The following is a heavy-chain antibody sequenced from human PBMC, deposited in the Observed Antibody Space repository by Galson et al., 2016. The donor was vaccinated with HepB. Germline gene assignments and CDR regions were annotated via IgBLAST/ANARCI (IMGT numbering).Heavy chain of an antibody. CDR3: ARIFYHGVDV. V-gene: IGHV3-21*01. D-gene: IGHD2/OR15-2a*01. CDR2: ISTSGAYT. Sequence: SLRLSCAASGYPFSRNYMKWVRQVPGKGLDWVASISTSGAYTSYADSAQGRFTISRDNAKNSLYLQMNSLRVEDTAMYYCARIFYHGVDVWGTGTTVTVSS. CDR1: GYPFSRNY. J-gene: IGHJ6*04.